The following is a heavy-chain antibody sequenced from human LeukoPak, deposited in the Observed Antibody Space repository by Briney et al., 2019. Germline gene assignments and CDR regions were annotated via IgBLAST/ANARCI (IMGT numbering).Heavy chain of an antibody. Sequence: GSSVKVSCKASGGTFSSYAISWVRQAPGQGLEWMGGIIPIFGTANYAQKFQGRVTITADESTSTAYMELSSLRSEGTAVYYCARVKEGSITIFGVVTNPNWFDPWGQGTLVTVSS. V-gene: IGHV1-69*01. CDR1: GGTFSSYA. CDR3: ARVKEGSITIFGVVTNPNWFDP. D-gene: IGHD3-3*01. J-gene: IGHJ5*02. CDR2: IIPIFGTA.